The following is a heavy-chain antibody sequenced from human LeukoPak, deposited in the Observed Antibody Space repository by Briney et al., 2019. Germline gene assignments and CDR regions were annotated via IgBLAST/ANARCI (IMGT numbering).Heavy chain of an antibody. J-gene: IGHJ6*03. V-gene: IGHV3-23*01. CDR2: ISGSGGST. D-gene: IGHD4-23*01. CDR1: GFTFSSYA. CDR3: ARNRDNGGAYYYYMDY. Sequence: PGGSLRLPCAACGFTFSSYAMSGVRQAPGKGVEWVSAISGSGGSTYYADSVKGRLTISRDNAKNSLYLQMNSLRAADTAVYYCARNRDNGGAYYYYMDYWGKGTMVTISS.